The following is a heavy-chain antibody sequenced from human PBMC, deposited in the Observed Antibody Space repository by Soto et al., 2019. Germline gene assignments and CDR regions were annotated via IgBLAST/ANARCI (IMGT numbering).Heavy chain of an antibody. CDR2: IYYSGST. CDR3: ARVDTAMVTWYYYYGMDV. CDR1: GGSISSSSYY. D-gene: IGHD5-18*01. V-gene: IGHV4-39*01. Sequence: TSETLSLTCTVSGGSISSSSYYWGWIRQPPGKGLEWIGSIYYSGSTYYNPSLKSRVTISVDTSKNQFSLKLSSVTAADTAVYYCARVDTAMVTWYYYYGMDVWGQGTTVTVSS. J-gene: IGHJ6*02.